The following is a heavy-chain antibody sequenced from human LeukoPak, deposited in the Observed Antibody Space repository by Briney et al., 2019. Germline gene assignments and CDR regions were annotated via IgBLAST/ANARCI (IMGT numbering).Heavy chain of an antibody. D-gene: IGHD3-22*01. CDR1: GFTFSNAW. J-gene: IGHJ4*02. V-gene: IGHV3-15*01. Sequence: GGSLRLSCAASGFTFSNAWMSWVRQAPGKGLEWVGRIKSKTDGGTTDYAAPVKGRFTISRDDSKNTLYLQMNSLKTEDTAVYYCTTGEVVITTDLDYWGQGTLVTVSS. CDR3: TTGEVVITTDLDY. CDR2: IKSKTDGGTT.